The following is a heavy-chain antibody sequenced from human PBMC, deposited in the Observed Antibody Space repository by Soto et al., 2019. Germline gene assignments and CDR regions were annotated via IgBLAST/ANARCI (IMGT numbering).Heavy chain of an antibody. Sequence: QITLKESGPTLVKPTQTLTLTCTFSGFSLSTNGEGVGWIRQPPGKALEWLALVYWDYDKRYSPSLKTRITTTKETSKNQVVLTMTNMDPVETATYYCVHRRVKIFDFWGQGALVTVSS. CDR2: VYWDYDK. CDR3: VHRRVKIFDF. CDR1: GFSLSTNGEG. J-gene: IGHJ4*02. V-gene: IGHV2-5*02.